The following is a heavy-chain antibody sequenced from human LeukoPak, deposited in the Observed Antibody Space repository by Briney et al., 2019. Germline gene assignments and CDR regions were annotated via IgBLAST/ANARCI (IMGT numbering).Heavy chain of an antibody. Sequence: PSQTLSLTCTVSGGSISSGDYYWSWIRQPPGKGPEWIGYIYYSGSTYYNPSLKSRVTISVDTSKNQFSLKLSSVTAADTAVYYCAREGAPSFWSGYDDYWGQGTLVTVSS. V-gene: IGHV4-30-4*08. CDR2: IYYSGST. CDR1: GGSISSGDYY. D-gene: IGHD3-3*01. CDR3: AREGAPSFWSGYDDY. J-gene: IGHJ4*02.